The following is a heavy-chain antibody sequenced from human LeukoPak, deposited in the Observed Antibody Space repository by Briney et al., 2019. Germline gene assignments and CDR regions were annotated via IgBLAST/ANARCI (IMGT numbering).Heavy chain of an antibody. CDR2: IKDDGTEK. CDR3: ARSNSGYDR. Sequence: GGSLRLSCEGSGFTFSTYWMTWVRQGPGKGLEWVANIKDDGTEKFYVESTKGRFTISRDNAKNSLYLQMNSLRDEDTAVYYCARSNSGYDRWGQGTLVTVSS. CDR1: GFTFSTYW. V-gene: IGHV3-7*02. D-gene: IGHD5-12*01. J-gene: IGHJ4*02.